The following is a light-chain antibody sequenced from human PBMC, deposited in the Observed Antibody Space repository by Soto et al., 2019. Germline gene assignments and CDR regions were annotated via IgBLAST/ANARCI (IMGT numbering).Light chain of an antibody. CDR3: ATWDDSLNGLV. Sequence: QAVVTQPPSASGTPGQRVTISCSGSTSNIGSHPLNWYQQLPGTAPKLLIYRDSQRPPGVPDRFSASKSGTSASLAISGLQSEDEADYYCATWDDSLNGLVFGGGTKVTVL. CDR2: RDS. J-gene: IGLJ2*01. V-gene: IGLV1-44*01. CDR1: TSNIGSHP.